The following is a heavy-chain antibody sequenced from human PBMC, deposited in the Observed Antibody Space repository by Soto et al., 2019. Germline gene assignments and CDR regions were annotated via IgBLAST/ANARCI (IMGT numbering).Heavy chain of an antibody. CDR2: INPGNPAGRST. CDR1: GYTLTTFF. D-gene: IGHD1-26*01. V-gene: IGHV1-46*01. J-gene: IGHJ6*02. Sequence: QVQLVQSGAEVKKPGASVKVSCKASGYTLTTFFMHWVRQAPGQGLEWMGVINPGNPAGRSTTYAQKFQGRVTMTTDTPTSTVYMELSRLRSDDTAVYYCAREAIVAGATTGMDVWGQGTTVTVSS. CDR3: AREAIVAGATTGMDV.